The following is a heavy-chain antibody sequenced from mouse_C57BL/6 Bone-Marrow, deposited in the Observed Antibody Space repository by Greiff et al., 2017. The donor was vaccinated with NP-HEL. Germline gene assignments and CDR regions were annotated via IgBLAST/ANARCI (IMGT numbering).Heavy chain of an antibody. J-gene: IGHJ4*01. CDR3: ERRVPNCDSKGGYAMDY. V-gene: IGHV1-55*01. CDR2: IYPGSGCT. CDR1: GYTFTSYW. D-gene: IGHD2-5*01. Sequence: QVQLQQPGAELVKPGASVKMSCKASGYTFTSYWITWVKQRPGQGLEWIGDIYPGSGCTNYNEKFKGKATLTVDTSSSTAYMQLSSLTSEDSAVSYGERRVPNCDSKGGYAMDYWGQGTSVTVSS.